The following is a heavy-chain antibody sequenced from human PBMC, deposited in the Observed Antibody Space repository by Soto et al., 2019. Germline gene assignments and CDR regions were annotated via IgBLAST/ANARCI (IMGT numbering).Heavy chain of an antibody. Sequence: HPGWSLRLSCAASGFTFSSYGMHWVRQAPGKGLEWVAVISYDGSNKYYADSVKGRFTISRDNSKNTLYLQMNSLRAEDTAVYYCAKDQEAGTDYWGQGTLVTVSS. CDR1: GFTFSSYG. CDR3: AKDQEAGTDY. CDR2: ISYDGSNK. D-gene: IGHD6-13*01. V-gene: IGHV3-30*18. J-gene: IGHJ4*02.